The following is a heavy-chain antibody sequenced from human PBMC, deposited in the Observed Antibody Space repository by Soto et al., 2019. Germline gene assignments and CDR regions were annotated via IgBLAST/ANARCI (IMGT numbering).Heavy chain of an antibody. CDR2: IIWNSGSI. CDR1: GFTFDDYA. Sequence: DVQLVESGGGLVQPGRSLRLSCAASGFTFDDYAMHWVRQAPGKGLEWVSRIIWNSGSIGYADSVKGRFTISRDNDKNSLYLQRNSLRAEDTALYYCAKAVGSYGNFDYWGQGTLVTVSS. J-gene: IGHJ4*02. V-gene: IGHV3-9*01. D-gene: IGHD5-18*01. CDR3: AKAVGSYGNFDY.